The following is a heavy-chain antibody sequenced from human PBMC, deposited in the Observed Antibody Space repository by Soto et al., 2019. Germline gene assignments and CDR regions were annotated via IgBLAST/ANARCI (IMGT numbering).Heavy chain of an antibody. Sequence: GGSLRLSCAASGFTFNSYTMHWVRQAPGKGLEWVAVISYDGGNKDYAESVKGRFTISRDNSKNTLHLQMNSLRVEDTAVYYCAKLLRDDAFDIWGQGTMVTVSS. V-gene: IGHV3-30-3*01. CDR2: ISYDGGNK. CDR1: GFTFNSYT. CDR3: AKLLRDDAFDI. J-gene: IGHJ3*02.